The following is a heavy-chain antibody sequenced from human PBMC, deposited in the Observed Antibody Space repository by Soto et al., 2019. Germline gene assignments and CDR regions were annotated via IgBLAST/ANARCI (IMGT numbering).Heavy chain of an antibody. Sequence: SVKVSCKASGYTFNGYYMHWVRQAPGQGLEWMGRIIPILGIANYAQKFQGRVTITADKSTSTAYMELSSLRSEDTAVYYCARRDMVRGVPYYYYGMDVWGQGTTVTVSS. CDR1: GYTFNGYY. J-gene: IGHJ6*02. V-gene: IGHV1-69*02. CDR2: IIPILGIA. CDR3: ARRDMVRGVPYYYYGMDV. D-gene: IGHD3-10*01.